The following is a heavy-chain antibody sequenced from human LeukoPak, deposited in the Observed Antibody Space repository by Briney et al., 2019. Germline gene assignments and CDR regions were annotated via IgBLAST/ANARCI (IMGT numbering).Heavy chain of an antibody. D-gene: IGHD3-10*01. Sequence: PGGSLRLSCAASGFTFSSYAMHWVRQAPGKGLEWVSAISGSGGSTYYADSVKGRFTISRDNSKNTLYLQMNSLRAEDTAVYYCATYGSGSSWFDPWGQGTLVTVSS. V-gene: IGHV3-23*01. CDR3: ATYGSGSSWFDP. CDR2: ISGSGGST. CDR1: GFTFSSYA. J-gene: IGHJ5*02.